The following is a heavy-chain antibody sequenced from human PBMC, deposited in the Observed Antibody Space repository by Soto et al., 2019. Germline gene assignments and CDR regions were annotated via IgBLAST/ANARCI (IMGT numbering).Heavy chain of an antibody. CDR3: ARVPGP. D-gene: IGHD7-27*01. J-gene: IGHJ5*02. CDR1: GVSVSSDSYY. CDR2: IYHSGST. Sequence: PSETLSLTCTVSGVSVSSDSYYWSWIRQPPGKGLEWIGYIYHSGSTYYNPSLKSRVTISVDRSKNQLSLKLGSVTAADTAVYYCARVPGPWGQGTLVTVSS. V-gene: IGHV4-61*01.